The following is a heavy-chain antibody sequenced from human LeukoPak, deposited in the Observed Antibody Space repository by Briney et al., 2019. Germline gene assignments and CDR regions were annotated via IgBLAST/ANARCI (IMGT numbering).Heavy chain of an antibody. CDR3: ARDRDGGYDSLYYYYYMDV. CDR1: GFTLSNYW. Sequence: PGGSLTLSCAASGFTLSNYWMSWVRQAPGRGLEWVANIKQDGSEKNYVDSVKGRFTISRDNAKNSLFLQMDGLTAEDTAVYYCARDRDGGYDSLYYYYYMDVWGKGTRVTVSS. J-gene: IGHJ6*03. CDR2: IKQDGSEK. D-gene: IGHD5-12*01. V-gene: IGHV3-7*01.